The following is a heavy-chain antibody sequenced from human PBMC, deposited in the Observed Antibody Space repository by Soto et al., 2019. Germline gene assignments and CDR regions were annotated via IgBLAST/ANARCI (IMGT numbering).Heavy chain of an antibody. Sequence: GGSLRLSCAASGFTVSGNYMNWVRQAPGKGLEWVSVIYSDGRTYFVDSVKGRFAISRDNSKNTLYLQMNSLRAEDTAVYFCARGAPVAGLDYWGQGTLVTVSS. CDR3: ARGAPVAGLDY. CDR1: GFTVSGNY. D-gene: IGHD6-19*01. V-gene: IGHV3-53*01. CDR2: IYSDGRT. J-gene: IGHJ4*02.